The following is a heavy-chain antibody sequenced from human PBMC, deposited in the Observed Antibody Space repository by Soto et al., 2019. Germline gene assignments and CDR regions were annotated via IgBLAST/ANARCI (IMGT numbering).Heavy chain of an antibody. J-gene: IGHJ4*02. CDR2: INHSGST. D-gene: IGHD2-15*01. Sequence: SETLSLTCAVYGGSFSGYYWSWIRQPPGKGLEWIGEINHSGSTNYNPSLKSRVTISVDTSKNQFSLKLSSVTAADTAVYYCARSYLWGPIVDGIGWGQGTLVTVSS. CDR1: GGSFSGYY. V-gene: IGHV4-34*01. CDR3: ARSYLWGPIVDGIG.